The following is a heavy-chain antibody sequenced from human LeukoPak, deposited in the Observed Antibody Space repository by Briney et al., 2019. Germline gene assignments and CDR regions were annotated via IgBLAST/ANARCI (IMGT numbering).Heavy chain of an antibody. J-gene: IGHJ4*02. V-gene: IGHV3-23*01. D-gene: IGHD3-10*01. Sequence: PGGSLRLSCAASGFTFSSYAMSWVRQAPGKGLEWVSAISGSGGSTYYADSVKGRFTISRDNAKNSLYLQMNSLRAEDTAVYYCARLFGSGSLLVRSAWYWGQGTLATVSS. CDR1: GFTFSSYA. CDR2: ISGSGGST. CDR3: ARLFGSGSLLVRSAWY.